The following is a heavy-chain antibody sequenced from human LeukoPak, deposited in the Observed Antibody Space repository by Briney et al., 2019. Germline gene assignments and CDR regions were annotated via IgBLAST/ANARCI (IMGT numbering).Heavy chain of an antibody. CDR1: GFTFSSYA. D-gene: IGHD6-13*01. V-gene: IGHV3-23*01. CDR3: AKLTPSIAAAGTPAYYFDY. CDR2: INGSGDST. Sequence: PGGPLRLSCAASGFTFSSYAMSWVRQAPGKGLEWVSAINGSGDSTYHADSVKGPFTISRDNSKNTLYLQMNSLRAEDTAVYYCAKLTPSIAAAGTPAYYFDYWGQGTLVTASA. J-gene: IGHJ4*02.